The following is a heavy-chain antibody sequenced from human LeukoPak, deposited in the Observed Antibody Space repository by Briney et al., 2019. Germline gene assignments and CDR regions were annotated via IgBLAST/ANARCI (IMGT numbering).Heavy chain of an antibody. V-gene: IGHV1-69*04. D-gene: IGHD1-26*01. CDR2: ITPILGIA. CDR1: GGTFSSYA. Sequence: SVKVSCKASGGTFSSYAISWVRQAPGQGLEWMGRITPILGIANYAQKFQGRVTITADKSTSTAYMELSSLRSEDTAVYYCAIGGATGYWGQGTLVTVSS. CDR3: AIGGATGY. J-gene: IGHJ4*02.